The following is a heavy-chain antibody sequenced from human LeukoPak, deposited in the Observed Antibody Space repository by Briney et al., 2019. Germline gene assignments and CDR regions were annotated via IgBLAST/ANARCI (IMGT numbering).Heavy chain of an antibody. CDR2: IYYSGST. Sequence: KSSETLSLTCTVSGGSICSYYWSWIRQPPGKGLEWIGYIYYSGSTNYNPSLKSRVTISVDTSKNQFSLKPSSVTAADTAVYYCARGGSSWFNWFDPWGQGTLVTVSS. CDR3: ARGGSSWFNWFDP. D-gene: IGHD6-13*01. J-gene: IGHJ5*02. V-gene: IGHV4-59*01. CDR1: GGSICSYY.